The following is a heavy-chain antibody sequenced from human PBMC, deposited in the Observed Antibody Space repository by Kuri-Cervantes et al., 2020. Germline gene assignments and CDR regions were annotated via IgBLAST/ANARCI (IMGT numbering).Heavy chain of an antibody. CDR3: ARWRGSYTQFNY. J-gene: IGHJ4*02. Sequence: SETLSLTCTVAGCSISSYYWSWIRQPPGKGLEWSGYIYYSGSTNYNRSLRSRVIISVDTSKNQLSMKLGSVTAADTPVYYCARWRGSYTQFNYWGQGTLVTVSS. CDR1: GCSISSYY. CDR2: IYYSGST. V-gene: IGHV4-59*01. D-gene: IGHD1-26*01.